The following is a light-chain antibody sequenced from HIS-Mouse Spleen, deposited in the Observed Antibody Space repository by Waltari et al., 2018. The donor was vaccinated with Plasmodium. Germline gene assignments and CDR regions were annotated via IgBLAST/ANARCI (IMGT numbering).Light chain of an antibody. CDR1: QGISSC. CDR2: AAS. V-gene: IGKV1-12*01. J-gene: IGKJ1*01. CDR3: QQANSFPWT. Sequence: DIQMTQSPSSVSASVGDRVTITWRESQGISSCLAWYQQKPGKAPKLLFYAASSLQSGVPSRFSGSGSGTDFTLTISSLQPEDFATYYCQQANSFPWTCGQGTKVEIK.